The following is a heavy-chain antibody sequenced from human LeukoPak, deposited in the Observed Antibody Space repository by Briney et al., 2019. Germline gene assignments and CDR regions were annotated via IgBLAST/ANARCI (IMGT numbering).Heavy chain of an antibody. CDR1: GGSISSYY. D-gene: IGHD6-19*01. CDR3: ARDRSVAAPRSWFDP. Sequence: SETLSLTCTVSGGSISSYYWSWIRQPPGKGLEWIGYIYYSGSTNYNPSLKSRVTISVDTSKNQFSLKLSSVTAADTAVYYCARDRSVAAPRSWFDPWGQGTLVTVSS. V-gene: IGHV4-59*01. CDR2: IYYSGST. J-gene: IGHJ5*02.